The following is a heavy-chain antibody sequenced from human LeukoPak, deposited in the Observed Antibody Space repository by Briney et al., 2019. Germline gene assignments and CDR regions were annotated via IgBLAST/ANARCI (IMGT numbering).Heavy chain of an antibody. CDR3: ARDQNYDIGGTPDPPMDV. CDR2: ISAYNGNT. D-gene: IGHD3-9*01. V-gene: IGHV1-18*01. CDR1: GYTFTSYG. J-gene: IGHJ6*02. Sequence: ASVKVSCKASGYTFTSYGISWVRQAPGQGLEWMGWISAYNGNTNYAQKLQGRVTMTTDTSTSTAYMELRSLRSDDTAVYYCARDQNYDIGGTPDPPMDVWGQGTTVTVSS.